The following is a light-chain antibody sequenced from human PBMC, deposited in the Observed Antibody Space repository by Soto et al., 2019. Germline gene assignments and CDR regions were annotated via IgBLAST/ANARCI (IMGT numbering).Light chain of an antibody. J-gene: IGLJ3*02. CDR3: SSYSSSTTWV. CDR2: DVT. Sequence: QSALTQPASVSGSPGQSITISCTGTSSGVGAYNYVSWYQQHPGKAPKLMIYDVTTRPSGVSDRFSGSKSGITASLTISGLQAEDEADYYCSSYSSSTTWVFGGGTKVTVL. CDR1: SSGVGAYNY. V-gene: IGLV2-14*01.